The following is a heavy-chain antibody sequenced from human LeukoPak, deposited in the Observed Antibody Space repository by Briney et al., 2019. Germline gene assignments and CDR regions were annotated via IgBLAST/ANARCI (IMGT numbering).Heavy chain of an antibody. V-gene: IGHV4-59*01. D-gene: IGHD3-10*01. CDR2: IYYSGST. CDR3: ARVEEGYGSGRRENYYYYYMDV. Sequence: TSETLSLTCTVSGGSISSYYWSWIRQPPGKGLEWIGYIYYSGSTNYNPSLKSRVIISVDTSKNQFSLKLSSVTAADTAVYYCARVEEGYGSGRRENYYYYYMDVWGKGTTVTISS. J-gene: IGHJ6*03. CDR1: GGSISSYY.